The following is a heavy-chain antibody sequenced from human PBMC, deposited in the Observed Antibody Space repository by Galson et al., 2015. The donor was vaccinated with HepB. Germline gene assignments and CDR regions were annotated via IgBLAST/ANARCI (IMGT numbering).Heavy chain of an antibody. J-gene: IGHJ3*02. D-gene: IGHD2-21*02. Sequence: SLRLSCAASGFTVSSNHMSWVRQAPGKGLEWVSVIYSGGSTYYADSVKGRFTISRDDSKNTLYLQMNSLRAEDTAVYYCARASHHGYGGGDCSPVSFSFDIWGQGTMVTVSS. V-gene: IGHV3-53*01. CDR3: ARASHHGYGGGDCSPVSFSFDI. CDR2: IYSGGST. CDR1: GFTVSSNH.